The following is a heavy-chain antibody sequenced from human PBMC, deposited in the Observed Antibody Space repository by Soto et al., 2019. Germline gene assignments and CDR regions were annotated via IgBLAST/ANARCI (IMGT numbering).Heavy chain of an antibody. CDR3: ARGLPSGIVDDLNWFYA. V-gene: IGHV4-59*12. D-gene: IGHD2-2*01. Sequence: SETLSLTCTVSGGSISSDYWTWIRQPPGKGLEYIGYIYNSGTTNYNPSLRSRVTISIDTSKNQFSLKLSSVTAADTAVYFCARGLPSGIVDDLNWFYAWGQGTLVTVSS. CDR1: GGSISSDY. CDR2: IYNSGTT. J-gene: IGHJ5*02.